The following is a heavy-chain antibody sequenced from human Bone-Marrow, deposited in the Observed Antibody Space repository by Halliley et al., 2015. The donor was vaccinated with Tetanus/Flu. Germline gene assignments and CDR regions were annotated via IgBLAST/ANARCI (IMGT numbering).Heavy chain of an antibody. CDR2: IYHSGST. Sequence: TLSLTCAVSGASISSSNWWSWVRQSPGKGMEWLGEIYHSGSTNYSPSLRGRGTLSVEKPKNRFSLKIVSVTAADVAMYYCARGRERVTRSFDIWGQGTVVTVSS. V-gene: IGHV4-4*02. CDR1: GASISSSNW. D-gene: IGHD2-21*02. J-gene: IGHJ3*02. CDR3: ARGRERVTRSFDI.